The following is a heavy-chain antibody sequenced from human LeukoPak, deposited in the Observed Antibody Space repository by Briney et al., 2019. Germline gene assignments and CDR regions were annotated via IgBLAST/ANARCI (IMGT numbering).Heavy chain of an antibody. D-gene: IGHD3-3*01. J-gene: IGHJ5*02. CDR3: ARLGNTYYDFWSGYYPRTAWFDP. CDR2: INHSGST. CDR1: GGSFSGYY. Sequence: SETLSLTCAVYGGSFSGYYWSWIRQPPGKGLEWIGEINHSGSTNYNPSLKSRVTISVDTSKNQFSLKLSSVTAADTAVYYCARLGNTYYDFWSGYYPRTAWFDPWGQGTLVTVSS. V-gene: IGHV4-34*01.